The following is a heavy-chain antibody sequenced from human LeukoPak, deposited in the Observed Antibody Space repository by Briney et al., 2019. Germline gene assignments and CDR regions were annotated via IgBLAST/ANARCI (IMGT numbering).Heavy chain of an antibody. CDR1: GGTFSSYA. V-gene: IGHV1-69*05. CDR3: ARLGSIYYNWFEP. J-gene: IGHJ5*02. CDR2: IIPIFGTA. D-gene: IGHD6-6*01. Sequence: RASVKVSCKASGGTFSSYAISWVRQAPGQGLEWMGGIIPIFGTANYPQKFQGRVTITTDESTSTAYMELSSLRSEDTAVYYCARLGSIYYNWFEPWGQGTLVTVSS.